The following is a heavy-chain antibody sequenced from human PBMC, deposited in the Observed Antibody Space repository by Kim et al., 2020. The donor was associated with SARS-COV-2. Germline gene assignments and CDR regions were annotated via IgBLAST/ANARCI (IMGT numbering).Heavy chain of an antibody. Sequence: ASVKVSCKAPSDTFLNYGINWVRQAPGQGLEWMGWISPYTGDTNYAQKVQVRVTLTTDTSTSTAYMELRSLRSDDTAVYYCARDRGGASSVWGQGTLVTVSS. D-gene: IGHD3-10*01. J-gene: IGHJ3*01. CDR1: SDTFLNYG. CDR3: ARDRGGASSV. CDR2: ISPYTGDT. V-gene: IGHV1-18*01.